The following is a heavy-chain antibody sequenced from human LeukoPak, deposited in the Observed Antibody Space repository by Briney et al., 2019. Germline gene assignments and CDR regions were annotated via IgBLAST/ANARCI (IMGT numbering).Heavy chain of an antibody. D-gene: IGHD6-13*01. J-gene: IGHJ3*02. Sequence: KPSETLSLTCTVSGGSISSYYWSWIRQPPGKGLEWIGYIYTSGSTNYNPSLKSRVTISVDTSKNQFSLMLSSVTAADTAVYYCASIAAAGTDAFDIWGQGTMVTVSS. CDR3: ASIAAAGTDAFDI. CDR2: IYTSGST. V-gene: IGHV4-4*09. CDR1: GGSISSYY.